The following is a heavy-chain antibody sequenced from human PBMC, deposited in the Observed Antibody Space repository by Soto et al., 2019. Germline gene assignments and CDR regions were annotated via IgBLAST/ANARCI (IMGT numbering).Heavy chain of an antibody. Sequence: QVQLQESGPGLVKPSQTLSLTCTVSGGSISSGGYYWSWIRQHPGKGLEWIGYIYYSGSTYYNPSLKSRVTISVDTSKNQFSLKLSSVTAADTAVYYCARDRDYGEPGANYYYYGMDVWGQGTTVTVSS. CDR3: ARDRDYGEPGANYYYYGMDV. CDR2: IYYSGST. V-gene: IGHV4-31*03. J-gene: IGHJ6*02. CDR1: GGSISSGGYY. D-gene: IGHD4-17*01.